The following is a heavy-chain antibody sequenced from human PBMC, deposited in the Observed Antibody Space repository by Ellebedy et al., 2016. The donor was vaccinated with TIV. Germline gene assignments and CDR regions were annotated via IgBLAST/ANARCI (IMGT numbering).Heavy chain of an antibody. J-gene: IGHJ4*02. CDR3: ARGFRGGYFDLYYFDY. CDR2: ISSNGDST. D-gene: IGHD3-9*01. V-gene: IGHV3-21*01. CDR1: GFGFSSYS. Sequence: PGGSLRLSCAASGFGFSSYSVNWVRQAPGKGLEWVSFISSNGDSTNYTDSVRGRFTISRDNTKKSLYLQMDSLRVEDTAVYYCARGFRGGYFDLYYFDYWGQGALVTVSS.